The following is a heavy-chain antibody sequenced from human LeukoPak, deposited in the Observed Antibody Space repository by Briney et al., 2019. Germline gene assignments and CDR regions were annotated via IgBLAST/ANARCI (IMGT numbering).Heavy chain of an antibody. D-gene: IGHD1-26*01. CDR3: ARALLGDPYYFDY. CDR2: IYYSGST. J-gene: IGHJ4*02. CDR1: GGSISSYY. Sequence: SETLSLTCTVSGGSISSYYWSWIRQPPGKGLEWIGYIYYSGSTNYNPSLKSRVTISVDTSKNQFSLKLSSVTAADTAVYYCARALLGDPYYFDYWGQGTLVTVSS. V-gene: IGHV4-59*01.